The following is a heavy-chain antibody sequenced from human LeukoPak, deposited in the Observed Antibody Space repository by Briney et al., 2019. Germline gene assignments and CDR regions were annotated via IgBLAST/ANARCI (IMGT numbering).Heavy chain of an antibody. Sequence: SETLSLTCAVYGGSFSGYYWSWIRQPPGKGLEWIGEINHSGSTNYNPSLKSRVTISVDTSKNRFSLKLSSVTAADTAVYYCARGLAYYYGSGSLKFRWFDPWGQGTLVTVSS. J-gene: IGHJ5*02. D-gene: IGHD3-10*01. V-gene: IGHV4-34*01. CDR1: GGSFSGYY. CDR2: INHSGST. CDR3: ARGLAYYYGSGSLKFRWFDP.